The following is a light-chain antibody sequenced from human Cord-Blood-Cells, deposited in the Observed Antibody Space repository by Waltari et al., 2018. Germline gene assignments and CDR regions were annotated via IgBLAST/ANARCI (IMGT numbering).Light chain of an antibody. J-gene: IGKJ2*01. Sequence: DIQMTQSPSTLSASVRDRVTITCRASQSISSWLAWYQQKPGKAPKLLIYKASSLESGVPSRFSGSGSGTEFTLTISSLQPDDFATYYCQQYNSSQYTFGQGTKLEIK. CDR1: QSISSW. V-gene: IGKV1-5*03. CDR2: KAS. CDR3: QQYNSSQYT.